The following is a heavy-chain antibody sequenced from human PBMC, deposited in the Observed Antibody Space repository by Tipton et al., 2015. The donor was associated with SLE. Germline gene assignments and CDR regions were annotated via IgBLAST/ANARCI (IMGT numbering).Heavy chain of an antibody. J-gene: IGHJ5*02. CDR2: IHYSGST. V-gene: IGHV4-59*11. D-gene: IGHD2-21*01. CDR3: ARAKSAMGSYDT. CDR1: GVSISSHY. Sequence: TLSLTCTVSGVSISSHYWSWIRQSPGKGLEWIGNIHYSGSTTYNPSLKSPVTIALDTSKNQVSLKMNFVTAADTAVYFCARAKSAMGSYDTWGQGAQVTVSS.